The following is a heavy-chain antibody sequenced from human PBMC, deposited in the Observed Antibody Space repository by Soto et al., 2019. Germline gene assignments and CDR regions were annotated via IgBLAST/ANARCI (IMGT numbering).Heavy chain of an antibody. CDR2: INSDGSST. CDR3: ERGGGYYQFTDV. J-gene: IGHJ6*03. Sequence: EVQLVESGGGLVQPGGSLRLSCAASGFTFSSYWMHWVRQVPGKGLVWVSRINSDGSSTGYADSVKGRFTISRDNAKNTLYLQVNSLRAEDPAVSYCERGGGYYQFTDVWGNGTTVTVSS. CDR1: GFTFSSYW. D-gene: IGHD3-16*01. V-gene: IGHV3-74*01.